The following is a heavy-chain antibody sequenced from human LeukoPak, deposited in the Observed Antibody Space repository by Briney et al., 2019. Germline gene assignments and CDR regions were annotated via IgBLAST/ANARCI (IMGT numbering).Heavy chain of an antibody. D-gene: IGHD2-2*03. CDR3: ARERMGIVVVPAAVKYYYYGMDV. J-gene: IGHJ6*02. CDR1: GYTFTGYY. Sequence: GASVKVSCKASGYTFTGYYMHWVRQAPEQGLEWMGWINPNSGGTNYAQKFQGRVTMTRDTSISTAYMELSRLRSDDTAVYYCARERMGIVVVPAAVKYYYYGMDVWGQGTTVTVSS. CDR2: INPNSGGT. V-gene: IGHV1-2*02.